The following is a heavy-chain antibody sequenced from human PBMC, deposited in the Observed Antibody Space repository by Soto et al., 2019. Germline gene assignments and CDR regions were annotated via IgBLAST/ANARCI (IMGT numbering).Heavy chain of an antibody. CDR2: IYPGDPDT. J-gene: IGHJ4*02. Sequence: PGESLKISCKGSGYTFTSYWIAWVRQMPGKGLEWMGIIYPGDPDTRYSPSLQGQVSISADKSISTAYLQWSSLKASDTAMYYCARQDGSALYYFDYWGQGTLVTVSS. D-gene: IGHD6-19*01. CDR1: GYTFTSYW. CDR3: ARQDGSALYYFDY. V-gene: IGHV5-51*01.